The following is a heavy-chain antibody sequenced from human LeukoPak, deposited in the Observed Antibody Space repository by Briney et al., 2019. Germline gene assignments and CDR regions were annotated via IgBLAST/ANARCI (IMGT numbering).Heavy chain of an antibody. V-gene: IGHV3-23*01. CDR3: ATLGTAGWFDP. Sequence: GGSLRLSCAASGFTFSSYAMSWVRQAPGKGLEWVSAISGSGGSTYYADSVKGRFTISRDNSKNTLYLQTNSLRAEDTAVYYCATLGTAGWFDPWGQGTLVTVSS. CDR2: ISGSGGST. CDR1: GFTFSSYA. J-gene: IGHJ5*02.